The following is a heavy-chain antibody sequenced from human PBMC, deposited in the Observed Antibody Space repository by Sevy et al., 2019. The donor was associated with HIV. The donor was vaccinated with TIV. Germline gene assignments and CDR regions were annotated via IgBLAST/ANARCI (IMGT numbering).Heavy chain of an antibody. CDR2: ISRTSSHI. Sequence: GGSLRLSCAASGFTFGSYSMNWVRQAPGKGLEWVSSISRTSSHIYYADSVKGRFTISRDNAKNSLYLQMNSLRAEDTAVYYCAREGYSSSWLDYWGQGTLVTVSS. CDR1: GFTFGSYS. V-gene: IGHV3-21*01. CDR3: AREGYSSSWLDY. J-gene: IGHJ4*02. D-gene: IGHD6-13*01.